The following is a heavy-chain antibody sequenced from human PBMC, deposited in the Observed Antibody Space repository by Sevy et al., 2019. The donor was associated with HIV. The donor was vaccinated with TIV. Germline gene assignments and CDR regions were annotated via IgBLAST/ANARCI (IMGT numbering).Heavy chain of an antibody. J-gene: IGHJ3*02. D-gene: IGHD5-18*01. CDR2: IKQDGSEK. CDR3: ARDDLIQLWLPAFDI. CDR1: GFTFSSYW. Sequence: GGSLRLSCAASGFTFSSYWMSWVRQAPGKGLEWVANIKQDGSEKYYVDSVKGRFTISRDNAKNSLYLQMNGLRAEDTAVYYCARDDLIQLWLPAFDIWGQGTMVTVSS. V-gene: IGHV3-7*03.